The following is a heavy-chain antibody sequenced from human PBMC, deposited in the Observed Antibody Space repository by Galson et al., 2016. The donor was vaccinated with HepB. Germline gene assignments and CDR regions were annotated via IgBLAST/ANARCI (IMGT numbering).Heavy chain of an antibody. J-gene: IGHJ4*02. V-gene: IGHV3-15*07. Sequence: SCAVSGLTFTHAWMNWVRQAPGKGLEWVGRVKSKPDGGATDYAAPVKGRFTISRDDSKNTLYLQMNSLKTEDTAVYYCTTGAWFRFDYWGQGALVTVSS. CDR1: GLTFTHAW. CDR2: VKSKPDGGAT. D-gene: IGHD3-9*01. CDR3: TTGAWFRFDY.